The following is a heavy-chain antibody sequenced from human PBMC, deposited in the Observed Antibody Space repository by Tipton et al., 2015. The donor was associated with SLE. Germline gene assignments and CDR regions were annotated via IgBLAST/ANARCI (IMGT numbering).Heavy chain of an antibody. CDR1: GGSISGDH. Sequence: TLSLTCTVSGGSISGDHWTWIRQPPGKGLEWIGYVDCSGSPNYNPSLNGRVTISVDTSKNQFSLKLTPVTAADTAVYYCARGRVVHQWFGYYYMDVWGNGTTVTVSS. V-gene: IGHV4-59*01. CDR3: ARGRVVHQWFGYYYMDV. D-gene: IGHD3-10*01. J-gene: IGHJ6*03. CDR2: VDCSGSP.